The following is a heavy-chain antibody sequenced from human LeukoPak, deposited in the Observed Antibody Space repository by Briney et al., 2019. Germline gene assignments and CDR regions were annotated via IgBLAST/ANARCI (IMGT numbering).Heavy chain of an antibody. J-gene: IGHJ4*02. V-gene: IGHV1-2*02. Sequence: ASVKVSCKASGYTFTGYYMHWVRQAPRQGLEWMGGINPNSGGTNYAQKFQGRVNMTRDTFISTAYMELSRLRSDDMAVYYCARGYYYDSSGYSPGWGQGRLVSVCS. CDR2: INPNSGGT. CDR3: ARGYYYDSSGYSPG. CDR1: GYTFTGYY. D-gene: IGHD3-22*01.